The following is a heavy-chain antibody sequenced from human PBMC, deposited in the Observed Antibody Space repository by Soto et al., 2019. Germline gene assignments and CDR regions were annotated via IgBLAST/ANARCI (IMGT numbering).Heavy chain of an antibody. CDR1: GYTFTSYG. Sequence: ASVKVSCKASGYTFTSYGISWVRQAPGQGLEWMGWISAYNGNTNYAQKLQGRVTMTTDTSTSTAYMELRSLRSDDTAVYYCARVKWEQPAYGMAVWGKGTTVTVSS. CDR2: ISAYNGNT. D-gene: IGHD1-26*01. CDR3: ARVKWEQPAYGMAV. V-gene: IGHV1-18*01. J-gene: IGHJ6*04.